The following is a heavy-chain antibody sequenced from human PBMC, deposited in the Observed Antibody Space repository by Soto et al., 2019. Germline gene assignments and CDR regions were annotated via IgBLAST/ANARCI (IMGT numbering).Heavy chain of an antibody. D-gene: IGHD3-9*01. CDR1: GFTFSDYY. CDR3: ARDLLRYYDILTGYYMDV. Sequence: GGSLRLSCAASGFTFSDYYMSWIRQAPGKGLEWVSYISSSGSTIYYADSVKGRFTISRDNAKNSLYLQMNSLRAEDTAVYYCARDLLRYYDILTGYYMDVWGKGTTVTVSS. J-gene: IGHJ6*03. CDR2: ISSSGSTI. V-gene: IGHV3-11*01.